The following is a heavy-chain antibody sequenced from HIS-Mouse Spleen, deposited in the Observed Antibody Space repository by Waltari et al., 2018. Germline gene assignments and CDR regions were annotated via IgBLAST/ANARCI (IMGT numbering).Heavy chain of an antibody. D-gene: IGHD6-19*01. CDR1: GFTFSRFA. V-gene: IGHV3-30*04. J-gene: IGHJ3*02. CDR3: ARGAVAGDAFDI. CDR2: ISYDGSNK. Sequence: QVQLVESGGGVVQPGRSLRLSCAASGFTFSRFAMHWVRQAPGKGLEWVAVISYDGSNKYYADSVKGRFTISRDNSKNTLYLQMNSLRAEDTAVYYCARGAVAGDAFDIWGQGTMVTVSS.